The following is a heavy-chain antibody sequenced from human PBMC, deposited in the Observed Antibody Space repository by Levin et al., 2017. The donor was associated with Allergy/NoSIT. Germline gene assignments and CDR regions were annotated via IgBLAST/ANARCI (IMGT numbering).Heavy chain of an antibody. CDR2: IKQDGSEK. J-gene: IGHJ4*02. CDR1: GFTFSSYW. V-gene: IGHV3-7*01. Sequence: GGSLRLSCAASGFTFSSYWMSWVRQAPGKGLEWVANIKQDGSEKYYVDSVKGRFTISRDNAKNSLYLQMNSLRAEDTAVYYCARSQVYCSGGSCFLDYWGQGTLVTVSS. D-gene: IGHD2-15*01. CDR3: ARSQVYCSGGSCFLDY.